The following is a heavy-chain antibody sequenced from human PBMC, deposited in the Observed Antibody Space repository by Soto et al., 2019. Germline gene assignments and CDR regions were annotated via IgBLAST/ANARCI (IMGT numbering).Heavy chain of an antibody. V-gene: IGHV3-30*18. D-gene: IGHD1-26*01. J-gene: IGHJ4*02. CDR1: GLTFSRAG. CDR2: ISDDGNTK. CDR3: AKDKGRRYFDY. Sequence: ESGGGVVQPGRSLRLSCAVSGLTFSRAGMHWVRQAPGKGLEWVALISDDGNTKYYAESVKGRFTISRDNSKNTLYLQANSLRVEDTAVYYCAKDKGRRYFDYWGQGILVTVSS.